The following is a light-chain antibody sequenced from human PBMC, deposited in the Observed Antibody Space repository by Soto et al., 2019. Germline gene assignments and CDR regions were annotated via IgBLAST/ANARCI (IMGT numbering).Light chain of an antibody. CDR3: QQYSRLWS. CDR1: ESISTW. CDR2: GAS. Sequence: DIQMTQSPSSLSASVGDRVTITCRASESISTWLAWYQQKPGKAPKLLIYGASSLESGVPPRFSGDGSGTEFTPTISSLQRDDFGIYYCQQYSRLWSFGQGTKVDIK. V-gene: IGKV1-5*03. J-gene: IGKJ1*01.